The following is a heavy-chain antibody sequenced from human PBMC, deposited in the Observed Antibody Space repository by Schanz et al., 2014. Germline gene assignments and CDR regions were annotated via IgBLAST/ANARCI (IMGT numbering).Heavy chain of an antibody. J-gene: IGHJ4*02. D-gene: IGHD5-12*01. CDR1: GFTFSTYS. V-gene: IGHV3-48*02. CDR3: ARDPNSVNEIDY. Sequence: EVQLVESGGGLVQPGGSLRLSCAASGFTFSTYSMNWVRQAPGKGLEWVSYISRSSSTIYYADSVKGRFTISRDNAKNSLSLQMDRLRDEDTAVYYCARDPNSVNEIDYWGQGTLVTVSS. CDR2: ISRSSSTI.